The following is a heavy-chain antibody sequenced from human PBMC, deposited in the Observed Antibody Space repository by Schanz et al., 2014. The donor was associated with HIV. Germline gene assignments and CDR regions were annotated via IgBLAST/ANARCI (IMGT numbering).Heavy chain of an antibody. CDR3: ARGDRDDFWSGAAI. CDR2: TSAYDGNT. Sequence: QVQLVQSGAEVKKPGASVKVSCKASGYTFTSYGISWVRQAPGQGLEWMGWTSAYDGNTNYAQKFQGRVTMTTDTSRYTAYMELRSLRSDDTAVYYCARGDRDDFWSGAAIWGQGTLVTVSS. D-gene: IGHD3-3*01. J-gene: IGHJ4*02. CDR1: GYTFTSYG. V-gene: IGHV1-18*01.